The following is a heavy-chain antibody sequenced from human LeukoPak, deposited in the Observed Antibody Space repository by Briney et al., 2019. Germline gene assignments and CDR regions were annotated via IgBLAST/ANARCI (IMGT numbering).Heavy chain of an antibody. CDR2: INPNSGGT. J-gene: IGHJ2*01. CDR3: ARDQTAAADGYFDL. CDR1: GYTFTGYY. Sequence: PVASVKVSCTASGYTFTGYYMHWVRQAPGQGLEWMGWINPNSGGTNYAQKFQGRVTITRDTSISTAYMELSSLRSEDTAVYYCARDQTAAADGYFDLWGRGTLVTVSS. D-gene: IGHD6-13*01. V-gene: IGHV1-2*02.